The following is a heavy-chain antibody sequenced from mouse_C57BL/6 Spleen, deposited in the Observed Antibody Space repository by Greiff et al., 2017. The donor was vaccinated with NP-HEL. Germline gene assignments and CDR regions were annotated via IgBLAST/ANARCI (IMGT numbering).Heavy chain of an antibody. Sequence: QVQLQQPGAELVMPGASVKLSCKASGYTFTSYWMHWVKQRPGQGLEWIGEIDPSDSYTNYNQKFKGKSTLTVDKSSSPAYMQLSSLTSEDSAVYYCARSGGTEFAYWGQGTLVTVSA. D-gene: IGHD3-3*01. V-gene: IGHV1-69*01. J-gene: IGHJ3*01. CDR3: ARSGGTEFAY. CDR1: GYTFTSYW. CDR2: IDPSDSYT.